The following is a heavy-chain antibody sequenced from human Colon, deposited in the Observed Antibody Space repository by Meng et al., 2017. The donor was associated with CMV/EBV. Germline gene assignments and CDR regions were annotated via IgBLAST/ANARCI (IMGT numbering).Heavy chain of an antibody. CDR1: GFTFSSYS. CDR3: ARGGYNWNDYFDS. V-gene: IGHV3-21*01. D-gene: IGHD1-1*01. Sequence: GESLKISCAASGFTFSSYSMNWVRQAPGKGLEWVSSISSSSSYIYYADSVKGRFTISRDNAKNSLYLQMNSLRAEDTAVYYCARGGYNWNDYFDSWGQGTLVTVSS. CDR2: ISSSSSYI. J-gene: IGHJ4*02.